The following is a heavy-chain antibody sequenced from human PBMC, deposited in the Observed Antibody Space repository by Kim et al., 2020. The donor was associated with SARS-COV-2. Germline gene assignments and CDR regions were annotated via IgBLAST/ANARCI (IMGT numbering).Heavy chain of an antibody. D-gene: IGHD3-22*01. CDR3: ARVSSSGYYRPSSV. J-gene: IGHJ4*02. Sequence: GGSLRLSCAASGFTFSSYAMSWVRQAPGKGLEWVSAISGSGGSTYYADSVKGRFTISRDNSKNTLYLQMNSLRAEDTAVYYFARVSSSGYYRPSSVWGQGTLLAVSS. CDR1: GFTFSSYA. CDR2: ISGSGGST. V-gene: IGHV3-23*01.